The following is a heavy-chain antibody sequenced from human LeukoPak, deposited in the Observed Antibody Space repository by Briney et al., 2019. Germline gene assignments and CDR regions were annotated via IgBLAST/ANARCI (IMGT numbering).Heavy chain of an antibody. CDR2: FDPEDGET. Sequence: ASVTVSCKVSGYTLTELSMHWVRQAPGKGLEWMGGFDPEDGETIYAQKFQGRVTMTEDTSTDTAYMELSSLRSEDTAVYYCATPSFDSSGYYDYFDYWGQGTLVTVSS. V-gene: IGHV1-24*01. D-gene: IGHD3-22*01. CDR1: GYTLTELS. J-gene: IGHJ4*02. CDR3: ATPSFDSSGYYDYFDY.